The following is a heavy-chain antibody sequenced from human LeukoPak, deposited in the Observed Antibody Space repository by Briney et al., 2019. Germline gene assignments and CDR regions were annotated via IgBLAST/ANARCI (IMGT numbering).Heavy chain of an antibody. D-gene: IGHD6-13*01. J-gene: IGHJ4*02. CDR3: ARQSSSWYKGIDY. CDR1: GYSFTSYW. CDR2: IYPGDSDT. V-gene: IGHV5-51*01. Sequence: GESLKISCKGSGYSFTSYWIGWVRQMPRKGLEWMGIIYPGDSDTRYSPSFQGQVTISADKSISTAYLQWSSLKASDTAMYYCARQSSSWYKGIDYWGQGTLVTVSS.